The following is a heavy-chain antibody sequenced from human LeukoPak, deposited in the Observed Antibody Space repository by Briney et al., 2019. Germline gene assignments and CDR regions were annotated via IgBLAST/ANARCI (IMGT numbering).Heavy chain of an antibody. CDR1: GFTFSSYC. CDR2: IRYDGSNK. CDR3: AKDGIAVAGTGGYYFDY. V-gene: IGHV3-30*02. Sequence: GGSLRLSCAASGFTFSSYCMHWFRQAPGKGLEWVAFIRYDGSNKYYAASVKGRFTISRDNSQNTLYLQMNSLRAEDTAVYYCAKDGIAVAGTGGYYFDYWGQGTLVTVSS. D-gene: IGHD6-19*01. J-gene: IGHJ4*02.